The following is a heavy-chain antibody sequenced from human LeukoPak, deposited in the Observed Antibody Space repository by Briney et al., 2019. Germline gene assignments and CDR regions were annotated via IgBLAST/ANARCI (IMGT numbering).Heavy chain of an antibody. CDR2: INPNSGGT. Sequence: ASVKVSCKASGYTFTGYYMHWVRQAPGQGLEWMGWINPNSGGTNYAQKFQGRVTMTRDTSISTAYMELSRLRSDDTAVYYCVTASLYYYDSSGSDAFDIWGQGTMVTVSS. CDR3: VTASLYYYDSSGSDAFDI. D-gene: IGHD3-22*01. CDR1: GYTFTGYY. J-gene: IGHJ3*02. V-gene: IGHV1-2*02.